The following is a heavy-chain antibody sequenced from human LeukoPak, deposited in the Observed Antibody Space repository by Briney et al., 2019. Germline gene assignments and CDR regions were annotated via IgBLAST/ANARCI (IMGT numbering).Heavy chain of an antibody. CDR2: IYYSGST. CDR3: ARGVGGYLSTGPRFDY. Sequence: SETLSLTCTVSGGSISSYYWSWIRQPPGKGLEWIGYIYYSGSTNYNPSLKSRVTISVDTSKNQISLKLSSVTAADTAVYYCARGVGGYLSTGPRFDYWGQGTLVTVSS. J-gene: IGHJ4*02. CDR1: GGSISSYY. V-gene: IGHV4-59*01. D-gene: IGHD3-10*01.